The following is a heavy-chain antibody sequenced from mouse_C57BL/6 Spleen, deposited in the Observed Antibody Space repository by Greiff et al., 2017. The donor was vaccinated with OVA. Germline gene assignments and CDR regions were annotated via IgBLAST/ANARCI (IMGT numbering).Heavy chain of an antibody. CDR2: IYPGDGDT. CDR3: SSSYYYGSSYSDY. J-gene: IGHJ2*01. V-gene: IGHV1-80*01. D-gene: IGHD1-1*01. CDR1: GYAFSSYW. Sequence: QVQLQQSGAELVKPGASVKISCKASGYAFSSYWMNWVKQRPGQGLEWIGQIYPGDGDTNYNGTFKGKATLTADKSSSTAYMQLSSLTSEDSAVDFCSSSYYYGSSYSDYWGQGTTLTVSS.